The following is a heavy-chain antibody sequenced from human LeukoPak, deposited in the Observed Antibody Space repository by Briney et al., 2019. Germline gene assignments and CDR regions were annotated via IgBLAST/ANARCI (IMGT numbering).Heavy chain of an antibody. CDR3: AKVQGYSYGFFDY. D-gene: IGHD5-18*01. Sequence: GGSLRLSCAASGFTFDDYAMHWVRQAPGKGLEWVSGISWNSGSIGYADSVKGRFTISKDNAKNSLYLQMNSLRAEDTALYYCAKVQGYSYGFFDYWGQGTLVTVSS. V-gene: IGHV3-9*01. CDR1: GFTFDDYA. J-gene: IGHJ4*02. CDR2: ISWNSGSI.